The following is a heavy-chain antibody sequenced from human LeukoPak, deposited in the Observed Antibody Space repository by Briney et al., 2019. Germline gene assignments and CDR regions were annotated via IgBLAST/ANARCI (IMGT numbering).Heavy chain of an antibody. CDR3: ARDNVVVVVAATGSWFDP. V-gene: IGHV1-18*01. J-gene: IGHJ5*02. D-gene: IGHD2-15*01. CDR2: ISVYNGDTNT. CDR1: GYTFTSYG. Sequence: ASVKVSCKASGYTFTSYGISWVRQAPGQGLEWMGWISVYNGDTNTNYAQKLQDRVTMTTDTSTSTAYMELRSLRSDDTAVYYCARDNVVVVVAATGSWFDPWGQGTLVTVSS.